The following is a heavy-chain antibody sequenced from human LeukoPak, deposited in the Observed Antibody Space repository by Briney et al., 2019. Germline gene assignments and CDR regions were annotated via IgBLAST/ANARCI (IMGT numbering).Heavy chain of an antibody. D-gene: IGHD5-18*01. V-gene: IGHV1-18*01. J-gene: IGHJ4*02. CDR2: ISAYNGNT. Sequence: ASVKVSCKASGYTFTSYGISWVRQAPGQGLEWMGSISAYNGNTNYAQKLQGRVTMTTDTSTSTAYMELSSLRSEDTAVYYCATTPRRGYSYGFVDYWGQGTLVTVSS. CDR1: GYTFTSYG. CDR3: ATTPRRGYSYGFVDY.